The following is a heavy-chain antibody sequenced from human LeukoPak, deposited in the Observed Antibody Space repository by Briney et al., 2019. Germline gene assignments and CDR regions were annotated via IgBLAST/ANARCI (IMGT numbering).Heavy chain of an antibody. Sequence: GASVKVSCKASGYTFTGYYIHWVRQAPGQGLEWMGWIKPNSGGTNYAQKFQGRVTMTRDTSISTAYMELSRLRSDDTAVYYCARESIVGATFDYFDYWGQGTLVTVSS. V-gene: IGHV1-2*02. D-gene: IGHD1-26*01. CDR3: ARESIVGATFDYFDY. J-gene: IGHJ4*02. CDR2: IKPNSGGT. CDR1: GYTFTGYY.